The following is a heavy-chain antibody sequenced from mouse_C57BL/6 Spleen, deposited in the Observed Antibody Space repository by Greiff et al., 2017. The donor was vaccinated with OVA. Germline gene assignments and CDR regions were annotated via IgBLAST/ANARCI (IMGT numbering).Heavy chain of an antibody. J-gene: IGHJ4*01. Sequence: VQLQQSGAELVRPGASVKLSCKASGYTFTDYYINWVKQRPGQGLEWIARIYPGSGNTYYNEKFKGKATLTAEKSSSTAYMQLSSLTSEDSAVYFCARKDYDYEYYAMDYWGQGTLVTVSS. V-gene: IGHV1-76*01. CDR1: GYTFTDYY. CDR2: IYPGSGNT. CDR3: ARKDYDYEYYAMDY. D-gene: IGHD2-4*01.